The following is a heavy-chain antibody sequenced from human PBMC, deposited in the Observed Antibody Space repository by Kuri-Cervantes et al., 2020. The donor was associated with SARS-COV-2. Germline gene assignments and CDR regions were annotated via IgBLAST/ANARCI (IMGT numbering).Heavy chain of an antibody. CDR3: AILGATTDEAPGPEVDV. D-gene: IGHD2-15*01. J-gene: IGHJ6*02. V-gene: IGHV1-2*04. Sequence: AVPVSCLASGYTFTSYGVSWVRQAPGQGLERMGWINPNSGGTNYAQKFQGWVPMTRDTSISTAYMELSRLRSDDTAVYYCAILGATTDEAPGPEVDVWGQGTTVTVSS. CDR1: GYTFTSYG. CDR2: INPNSGGT.